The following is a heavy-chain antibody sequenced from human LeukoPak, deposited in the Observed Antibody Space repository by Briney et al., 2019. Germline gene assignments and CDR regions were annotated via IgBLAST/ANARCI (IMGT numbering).Heavy chain of an antibody. D-gene: IGHD5-18*01. V-gene: IGHV1-2*06. Sequence: ASVKVSCKASGYTFTGYYMHWVRQAPGQGLEWMGRINLNSGGTNYAQKFQGRVTMTRDTSISTAYMELSRLRSDDTAVYYCARERGYSYGILDYWGQGTLVTVSS. J-gene: IGHJ4*02. CDR1: GYTFTGYY. CDR2: INLNSGGT. CDR3: ARERGYSYGILDY.